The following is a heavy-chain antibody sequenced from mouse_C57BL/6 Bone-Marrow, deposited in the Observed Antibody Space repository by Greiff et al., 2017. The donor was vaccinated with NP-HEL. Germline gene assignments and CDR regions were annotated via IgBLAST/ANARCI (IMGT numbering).Heavy chain of an antibody. J-gene: IGHJ1*03. D-gene: IGHD1-1*01. CDR2: SRNKANDYTT. Sequence: EVKLVESGGGLVQSGRSLRLSCATSGFTFSDFYMEWVRQAPGKGLEWIAASRNKANDYTTEYSASVKGRFIVSRDTSQSILYLQMNALRAEDTAIYYWARDAPYGSSYWYFDVWGTGTTVTVSS. CDR1: GFTFSDFY. CDR3: ARDAPYGSSYWYFDV. V-gene: IGHV7-1*01.